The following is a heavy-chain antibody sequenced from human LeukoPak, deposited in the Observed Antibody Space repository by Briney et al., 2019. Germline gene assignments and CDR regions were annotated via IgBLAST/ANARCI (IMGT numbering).Heavy chain of an antibody. CDR1: GDSLSSYY. CDR3: AVRGVISGFDY. D-gene: IGHD3-10*01. Sequence: PSETLSLTCTVSGDSLSSYYLSWIRQPPGKGLEWIGYIYYSGSTNYNPSLKSRVTISVDTSKNQFSLKLSSVTAADTAVYYCAVRGVISGFDYWGQGTLVTVSS. V-gene: IGHV4-59*01. J-gene: IGHJ4*02. CDR2: IYYSGST.